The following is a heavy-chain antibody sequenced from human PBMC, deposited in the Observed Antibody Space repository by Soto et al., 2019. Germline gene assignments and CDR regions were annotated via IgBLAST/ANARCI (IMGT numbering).Heavy chain of an antibody. CDR3: ARDSLIEVSGLRHY. V-gene: IGHV1-18*01. J-gene: IGHJ4*02. CDR2: ISAYNGKT. CDR1: GYPFTSYG. Sequence: QVQLVQSGAEVKKPGASVKVSCKTSGYPFTSYGINWVRQAPGQGPEWMGWISAYNGKTSYTQKFQGRVTMTTDTSTTTANMELRSMSSDATAVYYCARDSLIEVSGLRHYWGQGTLVTVSS.